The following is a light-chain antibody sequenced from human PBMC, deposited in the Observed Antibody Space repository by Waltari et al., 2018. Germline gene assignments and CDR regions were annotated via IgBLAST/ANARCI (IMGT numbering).Light chain of an antibody. J-gene: IGLJ3*02. Sequence: QSVLTQPACVSGSSGQSLTISCTGTSSDVGAYNYVSWYQQHPGKAPKIVIYDVRKRPSGVSDRFSGSKSGNTASLTISGLQAEDEADYYCSSYTSGNTWVFGGGTKLTVL. CDR1: SSDVGAYNY. CDR2: DVR. CDR3: SSYTSGNTWV. V-gene: IGLV2-14*03.